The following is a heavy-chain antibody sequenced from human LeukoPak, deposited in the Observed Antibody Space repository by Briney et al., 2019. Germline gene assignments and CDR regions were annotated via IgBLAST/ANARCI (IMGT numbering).Heavy chain of an antibody. Sequence: PGVSLRLSCKGSGYSFPNYWIGWVRQMPGKGLEWMGIIYPGDSDIRYSPSFQGQVTISADKSISTAYLQWSSLKASDTAMYYCARHLGGYSSTWYVPYFDFWGQGTLVTVSS. J-gene: IGHJ4*02. V-gene: IGHV5-51*01. CDR2: IYPGDSDI. CDR1: GYSFPNYW. D-gene: IGHD6-13*01. CDR3: ARHLGGYSSTWYVPYFDF.